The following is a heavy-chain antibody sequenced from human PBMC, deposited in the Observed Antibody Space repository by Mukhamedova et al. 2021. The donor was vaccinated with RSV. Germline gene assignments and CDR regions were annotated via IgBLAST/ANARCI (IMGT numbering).Heavy chain of an antibody. D-gene: IGHD3-22*01. J-gene: IGHJ4*01. CDR2: ISYDGSNK. CDR3: ARGSGYYDSSGYSYFDY. V-gene: IGHV3-30*04. CDR1: SYA. Sequence: SYAMHWVRQAPGKGLEWVAVISYDGSNKYYADSVKGRFTISRDNSKNTLYLQMNILRAEDTALYYCARGSGYYDSSGYSYFDYWG.